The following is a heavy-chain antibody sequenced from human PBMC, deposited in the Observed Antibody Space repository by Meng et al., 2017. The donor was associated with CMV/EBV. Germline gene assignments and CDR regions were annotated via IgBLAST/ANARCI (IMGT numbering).Heavy chain of an antibody. Sequence: SVKVSCKASGGTFSNYTISWVRQASGQGLEWMGRIIPILGIANYAQKFQGRVTITADKSTSTAYMELSSLRSEDTAVYYCAREEAARPGGYYFDYWGQGTLVTVSS. V-gene: IGHV1-69*04. CDR3: AREEAARPGGYYFDY. CDR1: GGTFSNYT. J-gene: IGHJ4*02. D-gene: IGHD6-6*01. CDR2: IIPILGIA.